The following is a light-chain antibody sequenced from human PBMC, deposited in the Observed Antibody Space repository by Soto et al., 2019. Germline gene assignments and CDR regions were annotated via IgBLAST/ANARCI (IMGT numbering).Light chain of an antibody. V-gene: IGKV3-20*01. CDR1: QSVSSSY. J-gene: IGKJ4*01. CDR3: QQYGRSPLT. CDR2: GAS. Sequence: EIVLTQSPGTLSLSPGERATLSCRASQSVSSSYLAWYQQKPGQAPRLLIYGASSRATGIPDRFSGSGSGTDFTLTISRLEPEDFEVYYCQQYGRSPLTFGGGTKV.